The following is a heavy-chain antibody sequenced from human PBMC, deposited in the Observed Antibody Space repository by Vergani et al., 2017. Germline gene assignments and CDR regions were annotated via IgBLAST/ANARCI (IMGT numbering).Heavy chain of an antibody. V-gene: IGHV4-4*03. Sequence: QVQLQESGPGLVKPPGTLSLTCAVSGDSISSNNCWTWVRQPPGKGLEWIGEICHTEDTKYSPSLKSRVTVSVDTSKTQISLRLTSVTAEDTAVYYCAKDRDRFFDYWGQGTLVTVSS. D-gene: IGHD3-3*01. J-gene: IGHJ4*02. CDR3: AKDRDRFFDY. CDR2: ICHTEDT. CDR1: GDSISSNNC.